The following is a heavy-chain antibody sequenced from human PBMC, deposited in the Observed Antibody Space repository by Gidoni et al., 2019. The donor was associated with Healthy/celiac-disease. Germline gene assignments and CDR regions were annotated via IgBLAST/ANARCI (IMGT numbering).Heavy chain of an antibody. D-gene: IGHD6-6*01. CDR1: GFTFDDYA. Sequence: EVQLVESGGGLVQPGRSLRLSCAASGFTFDDYAMHWVRQAPGKGLEWVSGISWNSGSIGYADSVKGRFTISRDNAKNSLYLQMNSLRAEDTALYYCAKDWYSSSWDYYYGMDVWGQGTTVTVSS. CDR2: ISWNSGSI. CDR3: AKDWYSSSWDYYYGMDV. J-gene: IGHJ6*02. V-gene: IGHV3-9*01.